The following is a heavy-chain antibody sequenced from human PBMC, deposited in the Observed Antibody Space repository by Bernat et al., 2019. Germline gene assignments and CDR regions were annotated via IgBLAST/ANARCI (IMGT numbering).Heavy chain of an antibody. CDR3: AKLYVAFDWLSTRYFDY. CDR1: GFTFTSYA. Sequence: EVQLLESGGGLVQSGGSLRLSCAASGFTFTSYAMSWVRQAPGKGLEWVSAISGSGGSTYYADSVKGRFTISRDDSKNTLYLQMNSLRAEDTAVYYCAKLYVAFDWLSTRYFDYWGQGTLVTVSS. J-gene: IGHJ4*02. CDR2: ISGSGGST. V-gene: IGHV3-23*01. D-gene: IGHD3-9*01.